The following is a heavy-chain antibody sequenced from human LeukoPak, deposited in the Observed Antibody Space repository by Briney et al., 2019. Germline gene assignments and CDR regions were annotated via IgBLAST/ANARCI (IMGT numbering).Heavy chain of an antibody. J-gene: IGHJ4*01. V-gene: IGHV4-4*07. CDR2: IHTSGST. Sequence: PSETLSLTCSVSGGSISTYYWSWIRQPVGKGLEWIAQIHTSGSTNFNPSLKSRVSISMDTPNNQFSLMISSVTAADTAIYYCAGRGLSTGWTFDYWGHGTLVTVSS. CDR3: AGRGLSTGWTFDY. D-gene: IGHD6-19*01. CDR1: GGSISTYY.